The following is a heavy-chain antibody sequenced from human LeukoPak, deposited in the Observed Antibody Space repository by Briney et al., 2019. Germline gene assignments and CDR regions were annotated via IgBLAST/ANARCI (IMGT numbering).Heavy chain of an antibody. CDR1: GYTFTSYG. J-gene: IGHJ1*01. Sequence: ASVKVSCKASGYTFTSYGISWVRQAPGQGLEWMGWISAYNGNTNYAQKLQGRVTMTTDTSTSTAYMELRSLRSDDTAVYYCASGALYYDSSGYYLEYFQHWGQGTLVTVSS. CDR2: ISAYNGNT. CDR3: ASGALYYDSSGYYLEYFQH. D-gene: IGHD3-22*01. V-gene: IGHV1-18*01.